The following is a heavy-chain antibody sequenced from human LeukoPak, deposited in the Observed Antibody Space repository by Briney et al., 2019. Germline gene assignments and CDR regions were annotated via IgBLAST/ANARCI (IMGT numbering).Heavy chain of an antibody. CDR2: RNPNSGNT. J-gene: IGHJ4*02. D-gene: IGHD3-16*02. Sequence: ASVKVSCKASGYTFTSYDINWVRQATGQGLEWMGWRNPNSGNTGYAQKFQGRVTMTRNTSISTAYMELSSLRSEDTAVYYCARGQERDYVWGSYRKSDYWGQGTLVTVSS. CDR3: ARGQERDYVWGSYRKSDY. CDR1: GYTFTSYD. V-gene: IGHV1-8*01.